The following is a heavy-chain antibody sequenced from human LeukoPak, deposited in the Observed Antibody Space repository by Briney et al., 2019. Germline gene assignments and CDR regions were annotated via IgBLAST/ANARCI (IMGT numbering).Heavy chain of an antibody. J-gene: IGHJ4*02. Sequence: SEALSLTCTVSGGSISSGGYYWSWIRQHPGKGLEWIGYIYYSGSTYYNPSLKSRVTISVDTSKNQFSLKLSSVTAADTAVYYCARGDILTGSRYDYWGQGTLVTVSS. D-gene: IGHD3-9*01. CDR2: IYYSGST. V-gene: IGHV4-31*03. CDR1: GGSISSGGYY. CDR3: ARGDILTGSRYDY.